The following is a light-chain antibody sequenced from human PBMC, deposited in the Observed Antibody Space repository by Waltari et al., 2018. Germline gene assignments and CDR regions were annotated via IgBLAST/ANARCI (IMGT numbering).Light chain of an antibody. V-gene: IGLV2-14*03. CDR1: SSDVGGYNY. CDR3: SSYTSSSTRV. J-gene: IGLJ2*01. CDR2: DVR. Sequence: QSALTQPASVSGSPGQSITISCTGTSSDVGGYNYVSWYQQHPGKAPKLMIFDVRNRPSGVSKRFSGSKCGNTASLTICGREAEDEADYYCSSYTSSSTRVFGGGTKLTVL.